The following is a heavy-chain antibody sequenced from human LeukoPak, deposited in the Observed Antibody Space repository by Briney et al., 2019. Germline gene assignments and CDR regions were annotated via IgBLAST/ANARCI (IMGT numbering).Heavy chain of an antibody. D-gene: IGHD3-10*01. CDR1: GFTFSSYS. J-gene: IGHJ4*02. Sequence: GGSLRLSCAASGFTFSSYSMHWGXQAPGXGLEWLSYISRGRSTIYYAASVKGRFTISRDNAKNSLYLQMNSLRDEDTAVYYCARDASGTSDYWGQGTLVTVSS. CDR3: ARDASGTSDY. CDR2: ISRGRSTI. V-gene: IGHV3-48*02.